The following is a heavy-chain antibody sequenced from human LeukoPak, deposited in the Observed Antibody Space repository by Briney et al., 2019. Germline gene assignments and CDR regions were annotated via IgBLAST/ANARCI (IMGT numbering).Heavy chain of an antibody. D-gene: IGHD2-15*01. Sequence: GGSLRLSCAASGFTFSSYWMSWVRQAPGKGLEWVSVIYSGGSTYYADSVKGRFTISRDNSKNTLYLQMNSLRAEDTAVYYCAYRPLYCSGGSCYHDYWGQGTLVTVSS. CDR3: AYRPLYCSGGSCYHDY. CDR1: GFTFSSYW. J-gene: IGHJ4*02. CDR2: IYSGGST. V-gene: IGHV3-53*01.